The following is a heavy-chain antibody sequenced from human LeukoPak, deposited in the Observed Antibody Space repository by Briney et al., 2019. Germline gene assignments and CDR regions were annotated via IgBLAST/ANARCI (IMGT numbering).Heavy chain of an antibody. J-gene: IGHJ4*02. D-gene: IGHD5-12*01. CDR2: INSDGSTT. Sequence: PGGSLRLSCAASGFTFSSYWMHWVRQAPGEGLVWVSRINSDGSTTTYADSVKGRFTISRDNSKNTLYLQMNSLRAEDTAVYYCARGPSGYHNTGGQGTLVTVSS. CDR3: ARGPSGYHNT. V-gene: IGHV3-74*01. CDR1: GFTFSSYW.